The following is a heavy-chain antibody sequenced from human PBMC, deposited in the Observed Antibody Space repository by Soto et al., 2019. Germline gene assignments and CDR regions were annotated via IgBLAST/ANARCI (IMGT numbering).Heavy chain of an antibody. CDR2: ISGSGGST. D-gene: IGHD2-2*01. CDR3: ATRRDASYYYYGMDV. CDR1: GFTFSTYA. J-gene: IGHJ6*02. Sequence: SSVKRYSAASGFTFSTYAMSWVRQAPGKGLEWVSAISGSGGSTYYADSVKGRFTISRDNSKNTLFLQMNSLRAEDTAVYYCATRRDASYYYYGMDVWGQGTTVTVSS. V-gene: IGHV3-23*01.